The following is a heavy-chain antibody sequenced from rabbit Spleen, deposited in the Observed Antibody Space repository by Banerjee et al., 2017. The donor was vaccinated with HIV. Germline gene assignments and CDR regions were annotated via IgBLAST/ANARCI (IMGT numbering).Heavy chain of an antibody. CDR1: GIDFSNAG. CDR3: ARDGAGGSYFAL. Sequence: EESGGGLVKPGASLTLTCKASGIDFSNAGIGWVRQAPGKGLEWIAYIYPDYRSTYYANWVNGRFSISRENAQNTVFLQMTSLTAADTATYFCARDGAGGSYFALWGPGTLVTVS. V-gene: IGHV1S47*01. D-gene: IGHD8-1*01. J-gene: IGHJ4*01. CDR2: IYPDYRST.